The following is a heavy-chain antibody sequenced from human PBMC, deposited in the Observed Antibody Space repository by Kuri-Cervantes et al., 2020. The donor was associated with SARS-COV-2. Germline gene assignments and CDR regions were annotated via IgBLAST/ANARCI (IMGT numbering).Heavy chain of an antibody. V-gene: IGHV3-30-3*01. D-gene: IGHD5-18*01. Sequence: GESLKISCAASGFTFSSYAMHWVRQAPGKGLEWVAVISYDGSNKYYADSVKGRFTISRDNSKNTLYLQMNSLRAEDTAVYYCARDGYSYYYYYMDVWGKGTTVTVSS. CDR3: ARDGYSYYYYYMDV. CDR1: GFTFSSYA. J-gene: IGHJ6*03. CDR2: ISYDGSNK.